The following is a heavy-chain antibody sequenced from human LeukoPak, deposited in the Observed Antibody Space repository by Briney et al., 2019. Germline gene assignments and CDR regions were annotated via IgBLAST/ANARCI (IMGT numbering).Heavy chain of an antibody. CDR2: INHSGNT. Sequence: NSSETLSLTCAVYGGSFSGFYWTWIRQPPGKGLEWIGEINHSGNTNYNPSLKSRVTMSVDTSKNQLSLKVNSVTAADTAVYYCARGQGVRGIPLGYWGQGTLVTVSS. CDR1: GGSFSGFY. V-gene: IGHV4-34*01. J-gene: IGHJ4*02. D-gene: IGHD3-10*01. CDR3: ARGQGVRGIPLGY.